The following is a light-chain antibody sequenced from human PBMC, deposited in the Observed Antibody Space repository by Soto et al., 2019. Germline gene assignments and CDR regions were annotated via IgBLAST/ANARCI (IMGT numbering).Light chain of an antibody. CDR2: GAS. V-gene: IGKV3-20*01. J-gene: IGKJ5*01. Sequence: VLTQSPGTLSVSPGERATLSCRASQSVGNTCLAWYQQKVGQAPRLLLYGASTRATGIPDRFSGSGSGTDFTLTITRLEPEDFAVYYCSRYGTSVPYTFGQGTRLEIK. CDR3: SRYGTSVPYT. CDR1: QSVGNTC.